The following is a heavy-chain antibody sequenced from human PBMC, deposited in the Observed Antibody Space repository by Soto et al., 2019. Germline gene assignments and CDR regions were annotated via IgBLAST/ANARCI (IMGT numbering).Heavy chain of an antibody. CDR1: GFTFSSYA. J-gene: IGHJ6*02. Sequence: PGGSLRLSCAASGFTFSSYAMHWVRQAPGKGLEWVAVISYDGSNKYYADSVKGRFTISRDNSKNTLYLQTNSLRAEDTAVYYCARDYSRYSSSNYYYYGMDVWGQGTTVTVS. CDR2: ISYDGSNK. CDR3: ARDYSRYSSSNYYYYGMDV. D-gene: IGHD6-6*01. V-gene: IGHV3-30-3*01.